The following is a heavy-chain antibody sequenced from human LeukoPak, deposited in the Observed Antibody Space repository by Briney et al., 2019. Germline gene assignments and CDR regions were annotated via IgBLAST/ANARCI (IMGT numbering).Heavy chain of an antibody. D-gene: IGHD6-19*01. V-gene: IGHV3-21*01. CDR2: ISSSSSYI. CDR3: ARVGSGLTPLDY. J-gene: IGHJ4*02. CDR1: GFTFSSYS. Sequence: GGSLRLSCAASGFTFSSYSMNWVRQAPGKGLEWVSSISSSSSYIYYADSVKGRFTISRDNAKNSLYLQMNSLRAEDTAVYYCARVGSGLTPLDYWGQGPLVTVSS.